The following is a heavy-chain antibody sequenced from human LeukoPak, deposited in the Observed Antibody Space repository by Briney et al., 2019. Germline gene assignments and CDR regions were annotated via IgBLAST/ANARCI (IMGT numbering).Heavy chain of an antibody. CDR2: IWYDGSNE. D-gene: IGHD6-19*01. CDR3: ARYTTGWFLDY. V-gene: IGHV3-30*02. J-gene: IGHJ4*02. CDR1: GFTFSGHG. Sequence: GGSLRLSCAASGFTFSGHGMHWVRQAPGKGLEWVAVIWYDGSNEYYADSVKGRFTISRDNSENTLYLQMNSLRAEDTAVYYCARYTTGWFLDYWGQGTLVTVSS.